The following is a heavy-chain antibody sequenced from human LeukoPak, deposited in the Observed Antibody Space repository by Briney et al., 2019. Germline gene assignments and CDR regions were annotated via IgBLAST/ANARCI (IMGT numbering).Heavy chain of an antibody. V-gene: IGHV3-23*01. CDR1: GFTFNNYA. D-gene: IGHD4-17*01. Sequence: GGSLRLSCAASGFTFNNYAMSWVRQAPGKGLEWVSAISSSGSSTYYADSVKGRFTISRDNSKNTLYVQMNSLRAEDTAAYYCARGAYGDYDYWGQGTLVTVSS. CDR2: ISSSGSST. J-gene: IGHJ4*02. CDR3: ARGAYGDYDY.